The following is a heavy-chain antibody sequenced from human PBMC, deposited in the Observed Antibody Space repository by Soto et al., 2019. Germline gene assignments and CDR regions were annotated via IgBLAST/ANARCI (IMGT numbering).Heavy chain of an antibody. CDR3: ARSGDNYNVLDY. Sequence: GSLRLSCAASGFSISDHYMSWIRQAPGKGLEWVSYSSNSGTFTKYADSVKGRFSISRDNAKNSLYLEINSLRGEDTAIYYCARSGDNYNVLDYWGQGTPVTVSS. CDR2: SSNSGTFT. J-gene: IGHJ4*02. D-gene: IGHD3-10*02. V-gene: IGHV3-11*03. CDR1: GFSISDHY.